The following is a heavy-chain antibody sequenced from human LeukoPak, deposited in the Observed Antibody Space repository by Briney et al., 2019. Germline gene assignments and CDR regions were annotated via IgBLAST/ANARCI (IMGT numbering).Heavy chain of an antibody. D-gene: IGHD1-1*01. Sequence: ASVKVSCKSSGYTFNGYYMHWVRQAPGQGLEWMGWINPNSGGTNYAQKFQGRVTMTRDTSISTAYMELSRLRSDDTAVYYCASGTVAGDALDIWGQGTMVTVSS. J-gene: IGHJ3*02. CDR1: GYTFNGYY. V-gene: IGHV1-2*02. CDR2: INPNSGGT. CDR3: ASGTVAGDALDI.